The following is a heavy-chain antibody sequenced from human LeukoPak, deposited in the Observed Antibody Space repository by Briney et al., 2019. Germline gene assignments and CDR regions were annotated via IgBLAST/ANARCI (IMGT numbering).Heavy chain of an antibody. CDR3: ARPYCSSTSCYVPFDYYFDY. CDR2: IYPGDSDT. Sequence: GESLKISCKGSGYSFTSYWISWVRQMPGKGLEWMGIIYPGDSDTRYSPSFQGQVTISADKSISTAYLQWSSLKASDTAMYYCARPYCSSTSCYVPFDYYFDYWGQGTLVTVSS. J-gene: IGHJ4*02. CDR1: GYSFTSYW. D-gene: IGHD2-2*01. V-gene: IGHV5-51*01.